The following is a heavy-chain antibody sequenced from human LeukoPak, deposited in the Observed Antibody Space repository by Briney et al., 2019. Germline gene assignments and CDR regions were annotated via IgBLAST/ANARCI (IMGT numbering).Heavy chain of an antibody. V-gene: IGHV4-59*01. J-gene: IGHJ4*02. CDR2: IYYSGST. CDR1: GGSISSYF. Sequence: PSETLSLTCTVSGGSISSYFWSWIRQPPGKGLEWIGYIYYSGSTNYNPPLKSRVTISVDTSKNQFSLKLSSVTAADTAVYYCARADYYGSRVYFDYWGQGTLVTVSS. CDR3: ARADYYGSRVYFDY. D-gene: IGHD3-10*01.